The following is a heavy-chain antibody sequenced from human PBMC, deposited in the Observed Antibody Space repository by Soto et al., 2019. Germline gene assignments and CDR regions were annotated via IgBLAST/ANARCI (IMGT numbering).Heavy chain of an antibody. V-gene: IGHV3-48*02. D-gene: IGHD1-26*01. Sequence: GGSLRLSCAASGFTFSTYSMNWVRQAPGKGLEWVSYISSSSSTIYYADSVKGRFTISRDNAKNSLYLQMNSLRDEDTAVYYCARDPTIVGATSWSDPWGQGPLVTVSS. CDR1: GFTFSTYS. CDR2: ISSSSSTI. J-gene: IGHJ5*02. CDR3: ARDPTIVGATSWSDP.